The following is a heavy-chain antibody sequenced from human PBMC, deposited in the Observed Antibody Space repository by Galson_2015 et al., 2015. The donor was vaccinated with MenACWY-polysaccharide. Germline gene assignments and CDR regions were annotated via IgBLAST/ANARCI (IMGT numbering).Heavy chain of an antibody. J-gene: IGHJ4*02. CDR3: ARGGRRGVWYEGDY. CDR2: MSPTSGNT. CDR1: EYTFTTIA. V-gene: IGHV1-8*01. D-gene: IGHD6-19*01. Sequence: SVKVSCKGSEYTFTTIAINWVRQAPGQGLEWMAWMSPTSGNTGSAQKFQGRDTMTWNTSISTAYMELSSLRAEDAAVYYYARGGRRGVWYEGDYWGQGTLVTVSS.